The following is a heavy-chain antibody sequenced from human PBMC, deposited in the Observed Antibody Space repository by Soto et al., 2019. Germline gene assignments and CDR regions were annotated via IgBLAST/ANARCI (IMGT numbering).Heavy chain of an antibody. D-gene: IGHD3-22*01. J-gene: IGHJ5*02. CDR1: GGSISSSSYY. V-gene: IGHV4-39*01. CDR2: IYYSGST. Sequence: TVSGGSISSSSYYWGWIRQPPGKGLEWIGSIYYSGSTYYNPSLKSRVTISVDTSKNQFSLKLSSVTAADTAVYYCARRLDYYDSSGSLHNWFDPWGQGTLVTVSS. CDR3: ARRLDYYDSSGSLHNWFDP.